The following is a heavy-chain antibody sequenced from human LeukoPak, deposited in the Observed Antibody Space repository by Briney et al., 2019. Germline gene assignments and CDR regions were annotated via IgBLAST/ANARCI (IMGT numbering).Heavy chain of an antibody. J-gene: IGHJ4*02. CDR1: GFTFSSYG. V-gene: IGHV3-30*18. CDR2: ISYDGSNK. D-gene: IGHD3-10*01. CDR3: AKAFALLWFVGFDY. Sequence: PGGSLRLSCAASGFTFSSYGMHWVRQAPGKGLEWVAVISYDGSNKYYADSVKGRFTISRDNSKNTLYLQMNTLRAEDTAVYYCAKAFALLWFVGFDYWGQGTLVTVSS.